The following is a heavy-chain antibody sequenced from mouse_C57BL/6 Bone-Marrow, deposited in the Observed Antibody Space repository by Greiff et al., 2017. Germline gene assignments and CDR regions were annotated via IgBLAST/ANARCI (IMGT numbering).Heavy chain of an antibody. Sequence: EVQLQQSGPELVKPGASVKISCKASGYTFTDYYMNWVKQSHGKSLEWIGDINPNNGGTSYNQKFKGKATLTVDKSSSTAYMELRSLTSEDSAVYYCARRSTPWYFDVWGTGTTVTVSS. D-gene: IGHD5-1*01. V-gene: IGHV1-26*01. CDR3: ARRSTPWYFDV. CDR1: GYTFTDYY. J-gene: IGHJ1*03. CDR2: INPNNGGT.